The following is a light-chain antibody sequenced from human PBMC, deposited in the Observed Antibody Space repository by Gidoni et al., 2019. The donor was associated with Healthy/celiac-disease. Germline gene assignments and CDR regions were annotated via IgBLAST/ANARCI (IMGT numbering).Light chain of an antibody. CDR3: QSADSSGTYSYWV. CDR2: KDS. V-gene: IGLV3-25*02. J-gene: IGLJ3*02. CDR1: ALPKQY. Sequence: SYELTQPPSVSVSPGQPARITCSGDALPKQYAYWYQQKPGQAPVLVIYKDSERPSGIPERFSGSSSGTTVTLTISGVQAEDEADYYCQSADSSGTYSYWVFGGGTKLTVL.